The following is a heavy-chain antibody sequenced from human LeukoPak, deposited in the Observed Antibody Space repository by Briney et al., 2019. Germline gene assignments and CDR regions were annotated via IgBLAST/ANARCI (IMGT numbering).Heavy chain of an antibody. J-gene: IGHJ4*02. CDR2: IKQDGSEK. D-gene: IGHD5-18*01. CDR1: GFTFSSYW. V-gene: IGHV3-7*02. CDR3: ARVLETAMVYGTFGY. Sequence: GGSLRLSCAASGFTFSSYWMSWVRQAPGKGLEWVANIKQDGSEKYYVDSVKGRFTISRDNAKNTLYLQMNSLRAEDTAVYYCARVLETAMVYGTFGYWGQGTLVTVPS.